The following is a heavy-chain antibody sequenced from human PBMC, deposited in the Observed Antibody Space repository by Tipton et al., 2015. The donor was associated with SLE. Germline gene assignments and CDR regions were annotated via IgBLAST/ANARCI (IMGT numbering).Heavy chain of an antibody. V-gene: IGHV4-30-4*08. CDR1: GDSISNVNYY. Sequence: LRLSCTVSGDSISNVNYYWNWLRQRPGKGLEWIGYVYYSGNTLYNPSLRSRVTMSLDTSKNQFSLKLRSLTAADSAMYFCARSTDQNWFDPWGQGTLVTVSS. CDR2: VYYSGNT. D-gene: IGHD2-2*01. CDR3: ARSTDQNWFDP. J-gene: IGHJ5*02.